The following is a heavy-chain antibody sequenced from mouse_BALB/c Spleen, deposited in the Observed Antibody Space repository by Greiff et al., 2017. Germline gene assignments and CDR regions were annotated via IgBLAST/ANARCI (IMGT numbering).Heavy chain of an antibody. CDR2: INPSSGYT. CDR3: ATGDGSSWDWYFDV. CDR1: GYTFTSYT. V-gene: IGHV1-4*01. D-gene: IGHD1-1*01. Sequence: QVQLKESGAELARPGASVKMSCKASGYTFTSYTMHWVKQRPGQGLEWIGYINPSSGYTNYNQKFKDKATLTADKSSSTAYMQLSSLTSEDSAVYYCATGDGSSWDWYFDVWGAGTTVTVSS. J-gene: IGHJ1*01.